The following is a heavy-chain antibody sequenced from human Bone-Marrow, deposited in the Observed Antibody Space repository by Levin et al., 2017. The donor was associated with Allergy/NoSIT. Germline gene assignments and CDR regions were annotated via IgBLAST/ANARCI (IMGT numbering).Heavy chain of an antibody. CDR1: GFTFDDYA. CDR2: VSWNSLTM. CDR3: AKQTTGFSYGNKPLDV. J-gene: IGHJ6*02. D-gene: IGHD3-9*01. V-gene: IGHV3-9*01. Sequence: SLKISCTASGFTFDDYAMHWVRQAPGKGLEWVSGVSWNSLTMDYADSVKGRFTISRDNANNSLFLQMDNVRGDDKAVYFCAKQTTGFSYGNKPLDVWGRGTSVTVSS.